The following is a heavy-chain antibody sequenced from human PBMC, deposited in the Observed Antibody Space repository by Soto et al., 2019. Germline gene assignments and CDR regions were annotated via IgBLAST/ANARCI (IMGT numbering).Heavy chain of an antibody. CDR3: AKVRGTYYYDSSGIYLFDY. D-gene: IGHD3-22*01. V-gene: IGHV3-23*01. J-gene: IGHJ4*02. Sequence: VRLSCAASGFTLSFYAMSWVRQAPGKGMEWVSAISGSGGSTYYADSVKGRFTISRDNSKNTLYLQMNSLRAEDTAVYYCAKVRGTYYYDSSGIYLFDYWGQGTLVTVSS. CDR2: ISGSGGST. CDR1: GFTLSFYA.